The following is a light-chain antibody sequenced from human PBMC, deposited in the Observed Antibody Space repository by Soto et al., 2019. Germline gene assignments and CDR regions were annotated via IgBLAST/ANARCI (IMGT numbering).Light chain of an antibody. CDR2: DVS. CDR3: SSYTSSNTPV. CDR1: SSDVGGYNY. Sequence: QSALTQPASVSGSPGQSSTISCTGTSSDVGGYNYVSWYQQNPGKAPKHMIYDVSDRPSGVSKRFSGSKSGNTASLTISGLQAQYEGDYYCSSYTSSNTPVFGGGTKLTVL. V-gene: IGLV2-14*01. J-gene: IGLJ2*01.